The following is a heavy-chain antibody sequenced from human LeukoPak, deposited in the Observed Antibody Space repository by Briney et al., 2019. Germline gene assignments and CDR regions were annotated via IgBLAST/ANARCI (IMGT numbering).Heavy chain of an antibody. V-gene: IGHV4-4*07. J-gene: IGHJ4*02. D-gene: IGHD4-17*01. Sequence: SETLSLTCTVSGGSTSDYYWSWIRQPAGKELEWIGRIYAGGSTTYNPSLKSRVTISVDTSKNQFSLKLSSVTAADTAVYYCARESGDRYFDYWGQGTLVTVSS. CDR2: IYAGGST. CDR3: ARESGDRYFDY. CDR1: GGSTSDYY.